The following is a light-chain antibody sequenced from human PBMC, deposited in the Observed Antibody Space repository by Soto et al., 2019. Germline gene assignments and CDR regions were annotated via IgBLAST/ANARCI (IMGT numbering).Light chain of an antibody. CDR2: GAS. CDR3: QQYGGSPRVS. Sequence: ESGFRQSPGAVSLSPGERDTLSCGASQTVSDNCLAWYQHKPGQAPRLLIYGASTRATGIPDRFSGSGSGTDFTLTISRLEPEDFAVYYCQQYGGSPRVSFGGGTKVEIK. J-gene: IGKJ4*01. V-gene: IGKV3-20*01. CDR1: QTVSDNC.